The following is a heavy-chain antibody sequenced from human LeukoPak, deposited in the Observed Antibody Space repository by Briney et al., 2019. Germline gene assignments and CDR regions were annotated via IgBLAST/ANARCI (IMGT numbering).Heavy chain of an antibody. CDR2: INPNSGGT. V-gene: IGHV1-2*02. CDR1: GYTFTGYY. D-gene: IGHD2-15*01. Sequence: EASVKVSCKASGYTFTGYYMHWVRQAPGQGLEWMGWINPNSGGTNYAQKFQGRVTMTRDTSISTAYMELSRLRSDDTAVYYCARGGGGCSGGSCYSGSVDYWGQGTLVTVSS. CDR3: ARGGGGCSGGSCYSGSVDY. J-gene: IGHJ4*02.